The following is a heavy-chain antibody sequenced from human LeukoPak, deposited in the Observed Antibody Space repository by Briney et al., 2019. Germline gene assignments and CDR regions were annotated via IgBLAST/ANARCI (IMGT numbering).Heavy chain of an antibody. CDR1: GFTFSSYG. J-gene: IGHJ4*02. D-gene: IGHD3-16*01. CDR3: ARVSLWEYYFDY. CDR2: ISYDGSNK. V-gene: IGHV3-30*03. Sequence: PGGSLRLSCAASGFTFSSYGMHWVRQAPGKGLEWVAVISYDGSNKYYADSVKGRFTISRDNSKNTLYLQMNSLRAEDTAVYYCARVSLWEYYFDYWGQGTLVTVSS.